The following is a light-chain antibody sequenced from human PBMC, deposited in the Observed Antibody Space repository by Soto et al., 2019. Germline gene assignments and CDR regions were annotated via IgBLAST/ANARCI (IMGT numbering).Light chain of an antibody. V-gene: IGLV2-18*02. CDR2: DVI. CDR1: SSDVGDYEH. Sequence: QSALTQPPSVSGSPGQSVTISCTITSSDVGDYEHVSWYQLAPGTAPKLLISDVINRPSGVPDRFSGSKSGNTPSLTISGLQPEDEADYYCSAYTSSLTLYVFGSGTKVTVL. J-gene: IGLJ1*01. CDR3: SAYTSSLTLYV.